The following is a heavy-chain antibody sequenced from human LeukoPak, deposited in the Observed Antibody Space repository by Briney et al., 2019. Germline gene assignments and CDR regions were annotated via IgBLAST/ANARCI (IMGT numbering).Heavy chain of an antibody. V-gene: IGHV3-48*03. CDR2: ISSRGSTT. Sequence: GGSLRLSCEASRFNFRSYEMNWVRQAPGKGLEWVSYISSRGSTTYYADSVKGRFTISRDNAKNSLYLQMTSLRADDTAVYYCARSHEYYYYMDVWGKGTTVTVSS. CDR3: ARSHEYYYYMDV. J-gene: IGHJ6*03. CDR1: RFNFRSYE.